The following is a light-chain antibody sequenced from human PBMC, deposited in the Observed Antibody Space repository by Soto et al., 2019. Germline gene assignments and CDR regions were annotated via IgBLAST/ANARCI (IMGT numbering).Light chain of an antibody. J-gene: IGKJ3*01. Sequence: DIQLTQSPSFLSASVGDRVTITCRASQDISSSLAWYQQKPGKAPKLLVYDASTLQTGVPSRFRGSGSGTEFTLTISSLQPEDFATYSCQQINSYVFTLGPGTKVDIK. CDR3: QQINSYVFT. CDR1: QDISSS. V-gene: IGKV1-9*01. CDR2: DAS.